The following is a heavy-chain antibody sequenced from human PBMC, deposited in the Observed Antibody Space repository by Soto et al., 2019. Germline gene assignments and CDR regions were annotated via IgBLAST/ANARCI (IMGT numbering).Heavy chain of an antibody. CDR1: GGSISSGGYY. CDR3: ARDTGGAGYAFDI. D-gene: IGHD7-27*01. V-gene: IGHV4-31*03. CDR2: IYYSGST. Sequence: TLSLTCTVSGGSISSGGYYWSWIRQHPGKGLEWIGYIYYSGSTYYNPSLKSRVTISVDTSKNQFSLKLSSVTAADTAVYYGARDTGGAGYAFDIWGQGTMVTVSS. J-gene: IGHJ3*02.